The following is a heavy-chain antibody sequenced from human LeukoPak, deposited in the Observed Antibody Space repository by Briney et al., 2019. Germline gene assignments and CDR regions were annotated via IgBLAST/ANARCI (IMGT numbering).Heavy chain of an antibody. CDR1: GYTFTSYG. Sequence: ASVKVSCKASGYTFTSYGIAWVRQAPGQGLEWMGWISAYNDNTNYAQKLQGRVTMTTDTSTSTAYMELRSLRSDDTAVYYCARDRTYYGSGSQYFDYWGQGTLVSVSS. CDR2: ISAYNDNT. CDR3: ARDRTYYGSGSQYFDY. J-gene: IGHJ4*02. D-gene: IGHD3-10*01. V-gene: IGHV1-18*01.